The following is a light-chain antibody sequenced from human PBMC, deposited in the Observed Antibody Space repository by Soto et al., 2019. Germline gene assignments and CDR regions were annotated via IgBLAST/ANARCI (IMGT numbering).Light chain of an antibody. J-gene: IGLJ3*02. CDR2: EVS. Sequence: QSALTQPASVSGSPGQSITISCTGTSSDVGAYNYVSWYQHHPGKDPKLMIYEVSNRPSGVSNRFSGSKSGNTASLTISCLQPEYEADYYCLSYTSANTRVFGGGTKLTVL. CDR1: SSDVGAYNY. CDR3: LSYTSANTRV. V-gene: IGLV2-14*01.